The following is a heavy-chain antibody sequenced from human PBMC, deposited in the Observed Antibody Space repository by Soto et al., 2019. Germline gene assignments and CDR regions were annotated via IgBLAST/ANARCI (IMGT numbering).Heavy chain of an antibody. CDR3: ARQNLYNWNDIGMDV. J-gene: IGHJ6*02. CDR2: IDPSDSYT. CDR1: GYSFTSYW. D-gene: IGHD1-20*01. V-gene: IGHV5-10-1*01. Sequence: PGESLKISCKGSGYSFTSYWISWVRQMPGKGLEWMGRIDPSDSYTNYSPSFQGHVTISADKSISTAYLQWSSLKASDTAMYYCARQNLYNWNDIGMDVWGQGTTVTAP.